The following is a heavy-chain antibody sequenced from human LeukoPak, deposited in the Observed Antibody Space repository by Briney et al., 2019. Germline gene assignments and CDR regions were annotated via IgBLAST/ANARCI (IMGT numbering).Heavy chain of an antibody. CDR2: ISAYNGNT. Sequence: ASVKVSCKASGYTFTSYGISWVRQAPGQGLEWMGWISAYNGNTNYAQKLQGRVTMTTDTSTSTAYMELRSLRSDDTAVYYCARVYPGQQLVLFRGYYFDHWGQGTLVTVSS. CDR1: GYTFTSYG. V-gene: IGHV1-18*01. CDR3: ARVYPGQQLVLFRGYYFDH. D-gene: IGHD6-13*01. J-gene: IGHJ4*02.